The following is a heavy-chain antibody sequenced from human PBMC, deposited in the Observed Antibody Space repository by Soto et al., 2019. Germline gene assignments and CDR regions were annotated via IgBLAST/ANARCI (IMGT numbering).Heavy chain of an antibody. V-gene: IGHV1-2*04. D-gene: IGHD4-17*01. CDR3: ASGGSTVTREFDY. J-gene: IGHJ4*02. CDR1: GYTFTGFD. Sequence: QVPLVQSGAEVKKPGASVKVSCKASGYTFTGFDMHWVRQAPGQGLEWIGWINPKSGDTEYAQNFQGWVTMTRDTSISTAYMELSRLKSDDTAVYYCASGGSTVTREFDYWGQGTLVSVSS. CDR2: INPKSGDT.